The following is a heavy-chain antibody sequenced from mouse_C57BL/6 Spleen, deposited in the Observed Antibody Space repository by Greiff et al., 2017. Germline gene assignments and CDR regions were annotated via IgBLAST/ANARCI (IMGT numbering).Heavy chain of an antibody. D-gene: IGHD2-4*01. CDR1: GYSFTGYY. V-gene: IGHV1-42*01. CDR3: ARSYDYDFDY. CDR2: INPSTGGT. J-gene: IGHJ2*01. Sequence: EVQLMESGPELVKPGASVKISCKASGYSFTGYYMNWVKQSPEKSLEWIGEINPSTGGTTYKQKFKAKATLTVDKSSSTAYMQLKSLTSADSAVYYCARSYDYDFDYWGQGTTLTVSS.